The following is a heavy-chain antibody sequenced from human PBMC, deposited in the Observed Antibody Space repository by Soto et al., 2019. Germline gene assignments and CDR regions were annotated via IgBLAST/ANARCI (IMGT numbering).Heavy chain of an antibody. CDR2: ISGSGGST. CDR3: AKTLSPRAAAGTYAFDI. D-gene: IGHD6-13*01. CDR1: GFTFSSYA. V-gene: IGHV3-23*01. Sequence: PGGSLRLSCAASGFTFSSYAMSWVRQAPGKGLEWVSAISGSGGSTYYADYVKGRFTISRDNSKNTLYLKMNSLRAEDTAVYYCAKTLSPRAAAGTYAFDIWGQGTMVTVSS. J-gene: IGHJ3*02.